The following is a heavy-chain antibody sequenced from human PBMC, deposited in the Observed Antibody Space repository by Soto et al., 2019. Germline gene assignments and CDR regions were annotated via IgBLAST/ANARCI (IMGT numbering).Heavy chain of an antibody. CDR3: AKDLHGDTWYYYYMDV. CDR1: GFTFSSYG. Sequence: GGSLRLSCAASGFTFSSYGMHWVRQAPGKGLEWVAVISYDGSNKYYADSVKGRFTISRDNSKNTLYLQMNSLRAEDTAVYYCAKDLHGDTWYYYYMDVWGKGTTVPVAS. J-gene: IGHJ6*03. CDR2: ISYDGSNK. V-gene: IGHV3-30*18. D-gene: IGHD3-3*01.